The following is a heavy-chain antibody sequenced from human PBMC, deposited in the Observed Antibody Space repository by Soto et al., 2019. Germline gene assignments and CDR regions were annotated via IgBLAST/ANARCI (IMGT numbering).Heavy chain of an antibody. CDR2: IVPLFGTP. CDR3: ASERVAEMATGGYFDN. D-gene: IGHD5-12*01. V-gene: IGHV1-69*01. J-gene: IGHJ4*02. CDR1: GGTFSDLA. Sequence: QVHLVQSGAEVKKPGSSVKVSCKTSGGTFSDLAFSWVRQAPRQGLEWVGGIVPLFGTPDYAQKFQGRVTSNADESSSTVYMELGSLRSEDTAVYYCASERVAEMATGGYFDNWGQGTLVTVSS.